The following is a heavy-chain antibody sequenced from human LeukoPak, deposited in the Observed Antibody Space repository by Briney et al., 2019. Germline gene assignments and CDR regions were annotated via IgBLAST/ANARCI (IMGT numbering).Heavy chain of an antibody. CDR2: ISYDGSNK. CDR1: GFTFSIYA. CDR3: ARGPGYCSSTSCSGPDP. J-gene: IGHJ5*02. Sequence: GGSLRLSCAASGFTFSIYAMHWVRQAPGKGLEWVAVISYDGSNKYYADSVKGRFTISRDNSKNTLYLQMNSLRAEDTAVYYCARGPGYCSSTSCSGPDPWGQGTLVTVSS. V-gene: IGHV3-30*04. D-gene: IGHD2-2*01.